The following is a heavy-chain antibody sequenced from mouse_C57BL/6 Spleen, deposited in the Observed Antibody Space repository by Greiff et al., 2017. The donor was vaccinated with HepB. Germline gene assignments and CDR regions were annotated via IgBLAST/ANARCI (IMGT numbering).Heavy chain of an antibody. D-gene: IGHD2-14*01. Sequence: EVKLLESGPGLVKPSQSLSLTCSVTGYSITSGYYWNWIRQFPGNKLEWMGYISYDGSNNYNPSLKNRISITRDTSKNQFFLKLNSVTTEDTATYFCAREGVRHYYAMCYWGQGTSVTVSS. V-gene: IGHV3-6*01. CDR2: ISYDGSN. CDR3: AREGVRHYYAMCY. J-gene: IGHJ4*01. CDR1: GYSITSGYY.